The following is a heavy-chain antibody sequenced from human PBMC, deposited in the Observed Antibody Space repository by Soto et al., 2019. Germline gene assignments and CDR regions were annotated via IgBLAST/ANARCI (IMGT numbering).Heavy chain of an antibody. CDR2: IYYSGST. D-gene: IGHD2-2*01. CDR1: GGSISSSSYY. J-gene: IGHJ4*02. V-gene: IGHV4-39*01. CDR3: ARGELGGYCSSTSCPGGDYFDY. Sequence: QLQLQESGPGLVKPSETLSLTYTVSGGSISSSSYYWGWIRQPPGKGLEWIGSIYYSGSTSYNPSLKSRVTIAVATSKNQFSLKLSSGTAADTAVYYCARGELGGYCSSTSCPGGDYFDYWGQGTLVTVSS.